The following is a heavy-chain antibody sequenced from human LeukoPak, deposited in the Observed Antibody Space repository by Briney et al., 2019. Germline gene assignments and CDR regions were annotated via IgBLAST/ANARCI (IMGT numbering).Heavy chain of an antibody. CDR3: ATDRGWRTSGYYLYYFEY. J-gene: IGHJ4*02. Sequence: GGSLRLSCAASGFIFTNYFMSWVRQAPGEGLEWVASIKHDGSEKYYVDSVRGRFTISRDNTMNSLYLQMSSLRAEDTAVYYCATDRGWRTSGYYLYYFEYWGQGTLVTYSS. CDR2: IKHDGSEK. V-gene: IGHV3-7*01. D-gene: IGHD3-3*01. CDR1: GFIFTNYF.